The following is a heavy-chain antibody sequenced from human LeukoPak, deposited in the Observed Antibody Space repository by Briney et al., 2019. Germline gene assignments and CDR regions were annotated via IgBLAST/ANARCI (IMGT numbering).Heavy chain of an antibody. CDR2: IFYIGST. CDR1: GGSISSYY. CDR3: ARENSNSWYLDY. J-gene: IGHJ4*02. V-gene: IGHV4-59*01. Sequence: PSETLSLTCTVSGGSISSYYWSWIRQPPGKGLEWIGYIFYIGSTNYNPSLKSRVTISVDTSKNQFSLKLSSVTAADTAVYYCARENSNSWYLDYWGQGTLVTVSS. D-gene: IGHD6-13*01.